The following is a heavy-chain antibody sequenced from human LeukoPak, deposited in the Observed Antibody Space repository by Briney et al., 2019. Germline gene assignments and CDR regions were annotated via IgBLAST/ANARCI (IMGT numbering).Heavy chain of an antibody. Sequence: GGSLRLSCAASGFTFSKYAMTWVRQAPGKGLEWVSGTSGSGDSTYYADSVRGRFTISRDNSKNTLYLQMNSLRAEDTAVYYCAKVPYSGYYDSGGYYYYFDYWGQGTLVTVSS. V-gene: IGHV3-23*01. D-gene: IGHD3-22*01. CDR2: TSGSGDST. CDR3: AKVPYSGYYDSGGYYYYFDY. J-gene: IGHJ4*02. CDR1: GFTFSKYA.